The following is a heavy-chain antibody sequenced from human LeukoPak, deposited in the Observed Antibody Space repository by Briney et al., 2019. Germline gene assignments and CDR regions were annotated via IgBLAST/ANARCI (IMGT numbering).Heavy chain of an antibody. CDR3: ARAFSIGVAGIKAFDI. D-gene: IGHD6-19*01. Sequence: PSETLSLTFTVSGGSISSYYWSWIRQPPGKGLEWIGYIYYSGSTNYNPSLKSRVTISVDTSKNQFSLKLSSVTAADTAVYYCARAFSIGVAGIKAFDIWGQGTMVTVSS. V-gene: IGHV4-59*01. CDR2: IYYSGST. CDR1: GGSISSYY. J-gene: IGHJ3*02.